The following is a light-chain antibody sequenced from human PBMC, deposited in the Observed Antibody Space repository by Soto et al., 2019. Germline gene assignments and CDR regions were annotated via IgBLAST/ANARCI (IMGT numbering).Light chain of an antibody. V-gene: IGKV3-15*01. CDR3: HQCRNWPLT. CDR1: QNVYNN. CDR2: DAS. Sequence: EIVMTQSPATLSASPGEGATLSCKASQNVYNNLAWYQQRPGQPPRLLIYDASTRATGISARFSGSGYGTEFTLTISSLQSEDFAVYFWHQCRNWPLTFGGGTKVEIK. J-gene: IGKJ4*01.